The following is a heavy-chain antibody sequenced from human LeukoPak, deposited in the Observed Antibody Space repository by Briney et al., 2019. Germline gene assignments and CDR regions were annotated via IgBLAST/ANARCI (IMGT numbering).Heavy chain of an antibody. V-gene: IGHV3-23*01. Sequence: GGSLRLSCGASGFTFSTYAMTWVRQAPGKGLEWVSSLSGGGLTTFYADSVKGRFTISRDNSKNTLYLQMNSLRDEDTAVYYCAKGSPTSSGYSRVEYWGQGTLVTVSS. CDR2: LSGGGLTT. CDR1: GFTFSTYA. CDR3: AKGSPTSSGYSRVEY. D-gene: IGHD3-22*01. J-gene: IGHJ4*02.